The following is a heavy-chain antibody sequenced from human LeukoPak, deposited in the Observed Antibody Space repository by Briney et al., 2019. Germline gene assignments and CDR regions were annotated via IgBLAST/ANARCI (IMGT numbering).Heavy chain of an antibody. CDR3: ARGQTYYDDSTGYHYYAFDI. D-gene: IGHD3-9*01. J-gene: IGHJ3*02. CDR2: INTDGSST. CDR1: GFTFGNYW. Sequence: QPGGSLRLSCAASGFTFGNYWMHWVRQAPGKGLVWVSRINTDGSSTNYADSVKGRFTISRDNAKKTLYLQMNSLTAEDTAVYYCARGQTYYDDSTGYHYYAFDIWGQGTMVTVSS. V-gene: IGHV3-74*01.